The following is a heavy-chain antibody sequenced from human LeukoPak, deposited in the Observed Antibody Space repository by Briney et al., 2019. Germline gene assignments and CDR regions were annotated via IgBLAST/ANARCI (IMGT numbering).Heavy chain of an antibody. D-gene: IGHD6-13*01. Sequence: GGSLRLSCAAPGFALSRYEMNWVRQAPGKGLEWVSYITNSGGTIYYADSLKGRFTISRDNSKNTLYLQMNSLRAEDTAVYYCAKCAGYSSSWPIDYWGQGTLVTVSS. CDR1: GFALSRYE. V-gene: IGHV3-48*03. J-gene: IGHJ4*02. CDR3: AKCAGYSSSWPIDY. CDR2: ITNSGGTI.